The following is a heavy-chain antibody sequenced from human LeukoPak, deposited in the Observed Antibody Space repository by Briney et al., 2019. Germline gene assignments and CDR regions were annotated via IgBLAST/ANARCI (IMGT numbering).Heavy chain of an antibody. J-gene: IGHJ6*03. Sequence: GGSLRLSCAASGFTFSSYEMNWVRQAPGKGLEWVSYISSSGSTIYYADSVKGRFTISRDNAKNSLYLQMNSLRAEDTAVYYCARDYYGSGSYGWYYMDVWGKGTTVTISS. CDR2: ISSSGSTI. V-gene: IGHV3-48*03. CDR3: ARDYYGSGSYGWYYMDV. D-gene: IGHD3-10*01. CDR1: GFTFSSYE.